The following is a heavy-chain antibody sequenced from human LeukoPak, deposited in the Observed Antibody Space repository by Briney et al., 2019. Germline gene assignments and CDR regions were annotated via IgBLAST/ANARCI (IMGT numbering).Heavy chain of an antibody. D-gene: IGHD3-10*01. CDR3: ARDRGLSYKDY. CDR1: GFTFSDCG. Sequence: GGSLRLSCAASGFTFSDCGMHWVRQAPGKGLEWVSIIWYDGSQRHYADSVKGRFTIPRDNSKNTLYLQMNSLRAEDTAVYYCARDRGLSYKDYWGQGTLVTVSS. V-gene: IGHV3-33*08. CDR2: IWYDGSQR. J-gene: IGHJ4*02.